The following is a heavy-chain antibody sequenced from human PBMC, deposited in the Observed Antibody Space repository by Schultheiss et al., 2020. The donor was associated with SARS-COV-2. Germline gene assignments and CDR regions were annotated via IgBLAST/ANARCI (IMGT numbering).Heavy chain of an antibody. D-gene: IGHD3-22*01. Sequence: GESLKISCAASGFTFSSYAMSWVRQAPGKGLEWVSAISGSGGSTYYADSVKGRFTISRDNSKNTLYLQMNSLRAEDTAVYYCARWIVVVNKGHKGTYYFDYWGQGTLVTVSS. V-gene: IGHV3-23*01. J-gene: IGHJ4*02. CDR1: GFTFSSYA. CDR2: ISGSGGST. CDR3: ARWIVVVNKGHKGTYYFDY.